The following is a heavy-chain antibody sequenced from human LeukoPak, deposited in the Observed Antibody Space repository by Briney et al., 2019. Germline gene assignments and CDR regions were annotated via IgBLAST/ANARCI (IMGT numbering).Heavy chain of an antibody. CDR1: GGSIDSTNW. D-gene: IGHD5-18*01. CDR2: IHHDGRI. V-gene: IGHV4/OR15-8*01. J-gene: IGHJ4*02. Sequence: SETLSLTCDVSGGSIDSTNWWNWVRQPPGKGLEWIGEIHHDGRINYNPSLKSRVTLSVDKSKNQFSLKLNSVTAADTAVYYCARSRIQLWNSPFDYWGQGTLVTVSS. CDR3: ARSRIQLWNSPFDY.